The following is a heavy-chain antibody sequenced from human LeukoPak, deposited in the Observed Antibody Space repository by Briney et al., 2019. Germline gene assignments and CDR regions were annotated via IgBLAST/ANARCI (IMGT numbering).Heavy chain of an antibody. Sequence: ASVKVSCKASGHTFTRYTMHWVRQAPGQRLDWMGWINAGNGNTEYSQKFQGRVTITRDTSASTAYMELSSLRSEDTAVYYCARSKGYQLLYDYWGQGTLVTVSS. J-gene: IGHJ4*02. D-gene: IGHD2-2*02. CDR1: GHTFTRYT. CDR2: INAGNGNT. V-gene: IGHV1-3*01. CDR3: ARSKGYQLLYDY.